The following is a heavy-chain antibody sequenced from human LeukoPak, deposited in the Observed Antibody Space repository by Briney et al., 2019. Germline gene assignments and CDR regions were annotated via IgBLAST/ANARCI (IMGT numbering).Heavy chain of an antibody. J-gene: IGHJ3*02. CDR3: GRHGGAFEM. CDR2: IKQDGSEK. CDR1: GFTFSGYW. Sequence: PGGSLRPSCAASGFTFSGYWMSWVRQAPVKGLEWVANIKQDGSEKDYVDSVKGRFTISRDNAKNSLFLQMNSLRVEDTAVYYCGRHGGAFEMWGQGTMVTVSS. V-gene: IGHV3-7*01.